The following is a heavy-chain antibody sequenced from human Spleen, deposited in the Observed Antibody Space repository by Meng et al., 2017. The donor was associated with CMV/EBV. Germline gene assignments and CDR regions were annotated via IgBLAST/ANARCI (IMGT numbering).Heavy chain of an antibody. CDR3: TRNPSHTGWFDP. D-gene: IGHD2-8*02. Sequence: ASVKVSCKASGYTFTNYGICWVRQAPGQGLEWMGWISAYHGNTHYAQKYQGRVTMTRDTSINTAYMELYSLRSDDTAVYYCTRNPSHTGWFDPWGQGTLVTVSS. V-gene: IGHV1-18*01. CDR1: GYTFTNYG. CDR2: ISAYHGNT. J-gene: IGHJ5*02.